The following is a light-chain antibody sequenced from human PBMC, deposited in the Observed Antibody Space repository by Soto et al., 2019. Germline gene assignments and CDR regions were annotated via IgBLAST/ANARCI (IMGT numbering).Light chain of an antibody. J-gene: IGLJ1*01. CDR1: SSYVGGYNY. Sequence: QSVLTQPASVSWSPGQSITISCTGTSSYVGGYNYVSWYQQHPGKAPKLMIYDVSNRPSGVSNRFSGSKSGNTASLTISGLQAEDESDYYCSSYTSSSTPYVFGTGTKLTVL. V-gene: IGLV2-14*01. CDR2: DVS. CDR3: SSYTSSSTPYV.